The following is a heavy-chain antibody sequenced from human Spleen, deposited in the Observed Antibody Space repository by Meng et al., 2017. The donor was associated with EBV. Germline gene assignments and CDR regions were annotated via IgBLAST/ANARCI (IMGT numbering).Heavy chain of an antibody. CDR2: IYFTGST. Sequence: QVHRQESGPGLMKPSETLCPTCSVSGGSVSSGRYDWSWIRQPPGKGLEWIGYIYFTGSTKVHPSLKSRLTISVDTAKNQFSLKLTSVTAADTAVYYCARKLYTDSFFDSWGQGTLVTVSS. D-gene: IGHD2-2*02. CDR1: GGSVSSGRYD. V-gene: IGHV4-61*01. CDR3: ARKLYTDSFFDS. J-gene: IGHJ4*02.